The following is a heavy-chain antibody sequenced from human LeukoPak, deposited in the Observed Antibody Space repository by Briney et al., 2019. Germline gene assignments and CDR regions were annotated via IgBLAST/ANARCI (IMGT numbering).Heavy chain of an antibody. V-gene: IGHV3-21*01. D-gene: IGHD3-22*01. CDR3: ARDIGHDSSGFDY. CDR2: ISSSSSYI. CDR1: GFTFSSYS. J-gene: IGHJ4*02. Sequence: GGSLRLSCAASGFTFSSYSMNWVRQAPGKGLEWVSSISSSSSYIYYADSVKGRFTLSRDNAKNSLYLQMNSLRAEDTAVYYCARDIGHDSSGFDYWGQGTLVTVSS.